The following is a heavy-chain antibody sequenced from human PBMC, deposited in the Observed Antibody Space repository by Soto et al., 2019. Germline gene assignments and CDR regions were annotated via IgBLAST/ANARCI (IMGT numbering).Heavy chain of an antibody. Sequence: PGGSLRLSCAASGFTFNSYAMSWVRQAPGKGLEWVSSVSAGGDMTYYSDSVKGRFTISRDNSNNALFLQMNSLRIEDTALYYCARGDRGGSGSPASYYYSGLAVWGQGTTVTVSS. CDR1: GFTFNSYA. CDR2: VSAGGDMT. J-gene: IGHJ6*02. V-gene: IGHV3-23*01. D-gene: IGHD3-10*01. CDR3: ARGDRGGSGSPASYYYSGLAV.